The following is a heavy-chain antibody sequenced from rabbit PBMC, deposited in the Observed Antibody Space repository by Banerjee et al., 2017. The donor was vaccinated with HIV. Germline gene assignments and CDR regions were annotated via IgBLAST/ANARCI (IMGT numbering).Heavy chain of an antibody. Sequence: QEQLEESGGGLVKPGGTLTLTCKASGIDFSSYYYMCWVRQAPGKGLELIACIYSGSSGRTYYASWATGRFTISKTSSTTVTLQMTSLTAADTATYFCARDHDATAGGWDYDLWGPGTLVTVS. CDR3: ARDHDATAGGWDYDL. CDR2: IYSGSSGRT. D-gene: IGHD4-2*01. CDR1: GIDFSSYYY. V-gene: IGHV1S45*01. J-gene: IGHJ6*01.